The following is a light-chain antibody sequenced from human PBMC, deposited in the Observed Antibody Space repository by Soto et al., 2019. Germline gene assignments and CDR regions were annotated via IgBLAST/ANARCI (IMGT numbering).Light chain of an antibody. J-gene: IGKJ5*01. CDR2: AAY. V-gene: IGKV1-27*01. Sequence: IQMNHSPSGLSASLGDWVTITCRAIQGISNYLAWYQQKPGKVNKLMIYAAYTLQSGVKSRFSGSGSGTDFTLTIRRMEPEDFAVYYCQPHSNWPITLGTGTRLELK. CDR3: QPHSNWPIT. CDR1: QGISNY.